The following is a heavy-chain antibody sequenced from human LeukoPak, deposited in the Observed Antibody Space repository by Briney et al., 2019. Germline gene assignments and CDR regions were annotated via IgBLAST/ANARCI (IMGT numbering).Heavy chain of an antibody. CDR2: IYENGGTT. J-gene: IGHJ4*02. CDR3: AKGDRYGDPHYFDY. CDR1: GFTFRSHA. Sequence: PGGSLRLSCVGPGFTFRSHAMSWVRQAPEKGLEFVSGIYENGGTTYYADSVKGRFTISRDNSKNTLYLQMNSLRAEDTAVYYCAKGDRYGDPHYFDYWGQGTLVTVSS. D-gene: IGHD4-17*01. V-gene: IGHV3-23*01.